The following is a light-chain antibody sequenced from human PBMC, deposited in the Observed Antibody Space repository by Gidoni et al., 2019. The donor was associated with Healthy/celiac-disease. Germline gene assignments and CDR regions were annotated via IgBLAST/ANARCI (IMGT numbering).Light chain of an antibody. CDR2: GAS. CDR1: PSVSSSY. Sequence: IVLTPSPGTLSLSPGERATLSCRASPSVSSSYLAWYQQKPGQAPRLLIYGASSRATGIPDRFSGSGSGTDFTLTISRLEPEDFAVYYCQQYGSSPVFGGGTKVEIK. V-gene: IGKV3-20*01. J-gene: IGKJ4*01. CDR3: QQYGSSPV.